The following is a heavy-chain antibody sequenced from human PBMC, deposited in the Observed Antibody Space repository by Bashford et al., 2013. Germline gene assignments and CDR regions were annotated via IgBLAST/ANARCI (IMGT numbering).Heavy chain of an antibody. D-gene: IGHD3-3*01. Sequence: GGSLRLSCAASGFTFSDSYMSWIRQVPGEGAGVGFHTLVILVLPYSTQTLLKGRFTISRDNAKNSLYLQMNSLRAEDTAVYYCARDHSVFGVGMDVWGQGTTV. CDR1: GFTFSDSY. J-gene: IGHJ6*02. CDR3: ARDHSVFGVGMDV. V-gene: IGHV3-11*01. CDR2: LVILVLP.